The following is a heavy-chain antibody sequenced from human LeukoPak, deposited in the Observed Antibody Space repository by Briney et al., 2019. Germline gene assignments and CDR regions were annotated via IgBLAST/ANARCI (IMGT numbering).Heavy chain of an antibody. CDR2: IYDSVNT. J-gene: IGHJ4*02. CDR3: ARVRRYYDSSGYPSRLFDY. D-gene: IGHD3-22*01. V-gene: IGHV4-59*01. CDR1: GGSISSYY. Sequence: SETLSLTCTVSGGSISSYYWSWIRQSPGKGLEWIGYIYDSVNTNYNPSLESRVTISVDTSKKQFSLKLTSVTAADTAVYYCARVRRYYDSSGYPSRLFDYWGQGALVTVSS.